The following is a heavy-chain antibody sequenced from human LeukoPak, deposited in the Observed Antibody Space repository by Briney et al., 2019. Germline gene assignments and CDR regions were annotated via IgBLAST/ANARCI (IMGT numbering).Heavy chain of an antibody. CDR1: GGSFSGYY. J-gene: IGHJ4*02. CDR3: ARGRQWVYYFDY. D-gene: IGHD1-1*01. Sequence: SETLSLTCAVYGGSFSGYYWSWIRQPPGKGLEWIGEINHSGSTNYDPSLKSRVTISVDTSKNQFSLKLSSVTAADTAVYYCARGRQWVYYFDYWGQGTLVTVSS. V-gene: IGHV4-34*01. CDR2: INHSGST.